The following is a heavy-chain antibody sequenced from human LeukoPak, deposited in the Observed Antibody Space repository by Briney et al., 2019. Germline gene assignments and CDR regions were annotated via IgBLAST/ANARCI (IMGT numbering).Heavy chain of an antibody. CDR1: GGTFSSYA. J-gene: IGHJ4*02. CDR3: ARDRDWNYPTVFDY. CDR2: IIPILGIA. Sequence: SVKVSCKASGGTFSSYAISWLRQAPGQGLEWMGRIIPILGIANYAQKFQGRVTITADKSTSTAYMELSSLRSEDTAVYYCARDRDWNYPTVFDYWGQGTLVTVSS. V-gene: IGHV1-69*04. D-gene: IGHD1-7*01.